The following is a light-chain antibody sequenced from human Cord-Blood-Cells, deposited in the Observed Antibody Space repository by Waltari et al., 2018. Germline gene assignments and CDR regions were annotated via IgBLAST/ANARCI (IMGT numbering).Light chain of an antibody. V-gene: IGKV1-9*01. CDR3: QQLNSYPR. CDR2: AAS. CDR1: QGISSY. Sequence: DIQLTQSPSFLSASVGDRVTITCRASQGISSYLAWYQQKPGKAPKLLIYAASTLQNWVPSRFSGSGSGTEFPLTISSLQPEDFATYYCQQLNSYPRFGPGTKVDIK. J-gene: IGKJ3*01.